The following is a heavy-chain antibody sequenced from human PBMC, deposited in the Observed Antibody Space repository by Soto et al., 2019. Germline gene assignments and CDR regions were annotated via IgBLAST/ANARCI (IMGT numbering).Heavy chain of an antibody. CDR1: GGSIGSSDFY. Sequence: QLQLQESGPGLVMPSETLSLTCTVFGGSIGSSDFYWAWIRQPPGNRPEWIGTIYYSGIKFYDPSLRSRLFMSVDMSKNQFSLRLTSVPAADAAVYYCARKARGTTAADFDYGGQGTLVTVSS. V-gene: IGHV4-39*01. J-gene: IGHJ4*02. CDR3: ARKARGTTAADFDY. D-gene: IGHD3-10*01. CDR2: IYYSGIK.